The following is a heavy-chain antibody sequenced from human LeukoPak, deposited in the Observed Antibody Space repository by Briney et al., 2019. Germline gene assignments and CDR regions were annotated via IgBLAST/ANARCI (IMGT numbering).Heavy chain of an antibody. J-gene: IGHJ4*02. CDR2: INPSGGST. CDR3: ARDRYYYGSGPYFDY. D-gene: IGHD3-10*01. CDR1: GYTFTSYY. Sequence: ASVKVSCKASGYTFTSYYMHWVRQAPGQGLEWMGIINPSGGSTSYAQKFQGRVTMTRDTSTSTVYMELSSLRSEDTVVYYCARDRYYYGSGPYFDYWGQGTLVTVSS. V-gene: IGHV1-46*01.